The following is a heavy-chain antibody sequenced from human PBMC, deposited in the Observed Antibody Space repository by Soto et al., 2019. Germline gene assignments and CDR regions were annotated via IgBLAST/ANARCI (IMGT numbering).Heavy chain of an antibody. D-gene: IGHD1-1*01. CDR1: GYPFTIYG. J-gene: IGHJ3*02. V-gene: IGHV1-3*01. CDR2: ISAGDGDT. CDR3: ARNTIWNDDAFDI. Sequence: QVQLVQSGAEVKKPGASVKVSCKASGYPFTIYGLHWVRQAPGRSLEWMGCISAGDGDTKYSQKFQGRVTITRDTSASAAYMELYTLTSEDTAVYYCARNTIWNDDAFDIWGPGTLVTVSS.